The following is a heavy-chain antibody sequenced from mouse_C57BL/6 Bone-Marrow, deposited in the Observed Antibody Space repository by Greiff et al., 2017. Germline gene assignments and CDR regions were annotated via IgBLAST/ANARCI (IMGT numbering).Heavy chain of an antibody. CDR2: IRSKSNTYAT. Sequence: EVQRVESGGGLVQPKGSLTLSCAASGFSFHTYAMNWVRQAPGKGLDWVARIRSKSNTYATYSADSVKDRFTISRDDSESMLYLQMNNLKTEDTAMYYCVRHYYYCFMDYWGQGTSVTVSS. J-gene: IGHJ4*01. CDR1: GFSFHTYA. D-gene: IGHD1-1*01. CDR3: VRHYYYCFMDY. V-gene: IGHV10-1*01.